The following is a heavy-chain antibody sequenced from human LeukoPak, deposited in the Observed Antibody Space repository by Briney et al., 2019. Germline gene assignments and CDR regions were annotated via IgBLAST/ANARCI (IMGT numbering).Heavy chain of an antibody. V-gene: IGHV3-7*01. CDR1: GFSFSSYW. D-gene: IGHD6-19*01. Sequence: GGSLRLSCAASGFSFSSYWMSWVRQAPGKGLEWVANIKQDGTEKYQVDSVKGRFTISRDNAKNSLYLQMNSLRAEDTAVYYCARGASGWYYPDSWGQGTLVTVSS. J-gene: IGHJ4*02. CDR2: IKQDGTEK. CDR3: ARGASGWYYPDS.